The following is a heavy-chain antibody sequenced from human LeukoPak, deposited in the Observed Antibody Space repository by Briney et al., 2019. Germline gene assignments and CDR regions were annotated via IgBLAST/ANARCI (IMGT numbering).Heavy chain of an antibody. J-gene: IGHJ4*02. D-gene: IGHD6-13*01. CDR3: ARCPEESTSWYQGLKY. V-gene: IGHV3-74*01. CDR2: ISPTGSTT. Sequence: PGGSLRLSCTASGFSFSGHWMHWARQLPGKGLVWVSRISPTGSTTSYADSVKGRFTISRDNSRNTLYLQANSLRTEDTAVYFCARCPEESTSWYQGLKYWGQGILVTVSP. CDR1: GFSFSGHW.